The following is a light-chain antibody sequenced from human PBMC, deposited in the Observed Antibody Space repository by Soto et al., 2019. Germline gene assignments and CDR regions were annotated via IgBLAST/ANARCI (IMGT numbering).Light chain of an antibody. CDR2: PAS. Sequence: DIQMTQSPSSLSASVGDRVTITCRASQSISSYLNWYQQKPGKAPKLLIYPASSLQSGVTSRFSGSGTGTDFTLTISSLQPEDFATYYCQQSYSTPPTFGQGTKVEIK. V-gene: IGKV1-39*01. J-gene: IGKJ1*01. CDR1: QSISSY. CDR3: QQSYSTPPT.